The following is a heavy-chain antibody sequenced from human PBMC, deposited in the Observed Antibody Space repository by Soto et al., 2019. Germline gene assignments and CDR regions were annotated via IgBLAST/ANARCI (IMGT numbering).Heavy chain of an antibody. CDR1: GFSLSTSGVG. D-gene: IGHD2-15*01. V-gene: IGHV2-5*01. CDR3: AHTIDEDIVVVVAALFDY. Sequence: SGPTLVNPTQTLTLTCTFSGFSLSTSGVGVGWIRQPPGKALEWLALIYWNDDKRYSPSLKSRLTITKDTSKNQVVLTMTNMDPVDTATYYCAHTIDEDIVVVVAALFDYWGQGTLVTVSS. J-gene: IGHJ4*02. CDR2: IYWNDDK.